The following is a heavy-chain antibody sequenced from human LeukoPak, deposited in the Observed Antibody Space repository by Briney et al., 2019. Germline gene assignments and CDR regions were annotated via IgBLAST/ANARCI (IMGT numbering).Heavy chain of an antibody. J-gene: IGHJ3*02. V-gene: IGHV3-48*04. CDR1: GFTFSSYS. D-gene: IGHD1-14*01. CDR3: ARGGDGINRRAFDI. CDR2: ISSSSSTI. Sequence: PRGSLRLSCAASGFTFSSYSMNWVRQAPWKGLEWVSYISSSSSTIYYADSVKGRFTISRDNAKNSLYLQMNSLRAEDTAVYYCARGGDGINRRAFDIWGQGTMVTVSS.